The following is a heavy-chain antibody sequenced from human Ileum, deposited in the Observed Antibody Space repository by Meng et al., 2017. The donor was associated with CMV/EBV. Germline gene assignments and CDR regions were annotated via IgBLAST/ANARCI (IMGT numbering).Heavy chain of an antibody. CDR3: AREQHGHSWYYFDP. D-gene: IGHD6-13*01. V-gene: IGHV4-4*07. CDR2: IETNRNA. CDR1: GASISTTY. Sequence: QGHPNESGPEQLNLLRLLSINCTVAGASISTTYLPWVQQRAVKGLGWIGLIETNRNAYYNPSLESRVTMSLDMSKNLFSLRLTSVTAADTAVYYCAREQHGHSWYYFDPWGQGALVTVSS. J-gene: IGHJ5*02.